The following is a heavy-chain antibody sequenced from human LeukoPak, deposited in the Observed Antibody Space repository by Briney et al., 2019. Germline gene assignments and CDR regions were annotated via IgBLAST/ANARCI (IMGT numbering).Heavy chain of an antibody. CDR1: GYTFTSYG. J-gene: IGHJ4*02. CDR3: ARVATVTTKQLDY. D-gene: IGHD4-17*01. CDR2: INTNTGNP. V-gene: IGHV7-4-1*02. Sequence: ASVKVSCKASGYTFTSYGISWVRQAPGQGLEWMGWINTNTGNPTYAQGFTGRFVFSLDTSVSTAYLQISSLKAEDTAVYYCARVATVTTKQLDYWGQGTLVTVSS.